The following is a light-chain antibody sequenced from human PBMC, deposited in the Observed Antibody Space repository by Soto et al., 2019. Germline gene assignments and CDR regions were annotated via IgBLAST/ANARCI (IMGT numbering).Light chain of an antibody. J-gene: IGKJ1*01. V-gene: IGKV1-5*01. CDR2: DAS. Sequence: DIQMTQSPSTLSASVRDRVTITCRASQSIGNWLAWYQQKTGKAPKILIYDASSLESGVPSRFRGSGSGTEFTLTISRLQPDDFSTYYCQQYNSYSSTFGHGTKVDIK. CDR3: QQYNSYSST. CDR1: QSIGNW.